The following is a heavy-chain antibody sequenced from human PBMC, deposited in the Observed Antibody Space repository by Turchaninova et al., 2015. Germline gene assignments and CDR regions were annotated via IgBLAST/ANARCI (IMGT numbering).Heavy chain of an antibody. CDR3: ARTPPDYGDYDAFDI. CDR1: GFSVSNIRMG. D-gene: IGHD4-17*01. V-gene: IGHV2-26*01. CDR2: PFPNDER. Sequence: QVTLKESGPVLVKPTETLTLTCTVSGFSVSNIRMGVSWIRQPPGKALEGLAQPFPNDERAYNTSLKSRLTISKDTSKSQVVLTMTNMDPVDTATYYCARTPPDYGDYDAFDIWGPGTMVTVSS. J-gene: IGHJ3*02.